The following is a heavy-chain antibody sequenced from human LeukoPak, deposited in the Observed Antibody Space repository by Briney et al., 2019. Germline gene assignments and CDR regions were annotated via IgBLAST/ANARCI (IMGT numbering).Heavy chain of an antibody. D-gene: IGHD3-22*01. Sequence: GGSLRLSCAASGFTFSSYGMHWVRQAPGKGLEWVAVIWYDGSITYYADSVKGRFTISRDNSKNTRYLQMKSLRAEDTAVYYSARSYYYDSSGYDAFDIWGQGTMVTASS. CDR3: ARSYYYDSSGYDAFDI. CDR2: IWYDGSIT. CDR1: GFTFSSYG. J-gene: IGHJ3*02. V-gene: IGHV3-33*01.